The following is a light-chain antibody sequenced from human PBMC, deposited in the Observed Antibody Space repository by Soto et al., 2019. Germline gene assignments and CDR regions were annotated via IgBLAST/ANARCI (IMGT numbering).Light chain of an antibody. J-gene: IGLJ3*02. V-gene: IGLV2-8*01. CDR1: SSDVGGYNR. Sequence: QSALTQPPSASGSPGQPVSISCTGTSSDVGGYNRVSWYQHHPGKAPKLIIYEVFKRPSGVPDRFSGSKSGNTASLTVSGLQAEDEADYYRNSYAGNSWVFGGGTKVTVL. CDR3: NSYAGNSWV. CDR2: EVF.